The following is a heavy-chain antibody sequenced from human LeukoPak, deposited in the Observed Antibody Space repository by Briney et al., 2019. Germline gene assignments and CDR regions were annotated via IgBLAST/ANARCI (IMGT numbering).Heavy chain of an antibody. CDR2: IYTSGST. J-gene: IGHJ4*02. D-gene: IGHD1-26*01. CDR3: AKEKSGSYREFDY. CDR1: GGSISRYY. Sequence: SETLSLTCTVSGGSISRYYWSWIRQPAGKGLEWIGRIYTSGSTNYNASLKSRVSMSVDTSKNQFSLKLSSVTAADTAVFYCAKEKSGSYREFDYLGQGTLVTVSS. V-gene: IGHV4-4*07.